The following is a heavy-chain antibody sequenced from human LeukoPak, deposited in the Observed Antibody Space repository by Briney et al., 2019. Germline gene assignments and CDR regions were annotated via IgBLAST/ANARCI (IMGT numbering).Heavy chain of an antibody. D-gene: IGHD2-21*02. Sequence: PGGSLRLSCAASGFTFSSYSMNWVRQAPGKGLEWISYIKSDSSTKYYADSVKGRFTISRDNAKNSLYLQMNSLRVEDTAVYYCAREWGAYCGDDCYSRWFDPWGQGTLVTVSS. CDR3: AREWGAYCGDDCYSRWFDP. CDR1: GFTFSSYS. J-gene: IGHJ5*02. V-gene: IGHV3-48*04. CDR2: IKSDSSTK.